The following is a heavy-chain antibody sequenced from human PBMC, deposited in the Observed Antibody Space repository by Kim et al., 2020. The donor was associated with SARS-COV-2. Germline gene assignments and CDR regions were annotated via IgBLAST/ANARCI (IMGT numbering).Heavy chain of an antibody. CDR3: ARDLWYDSSGERRY. V-gene: IGHV3-21*01. Sequence: ADSVKGRFTISRDNDKNSLYLQMNSLRAEDTAVYYCARDLWYDSSGERRYWGQGTLVTVSS. J-gene: IGHJ4*02. D-gene: IGHD3-22*01.